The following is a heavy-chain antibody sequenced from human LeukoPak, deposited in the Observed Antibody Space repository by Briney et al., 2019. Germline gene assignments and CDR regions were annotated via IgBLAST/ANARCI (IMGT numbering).Heavy chain of an antibody. CDR3: ARGTVVTPYDC. V-gene: IGHV4-34*01. CDR1: GGSFSGYY. CDR2: INHSGST. Sequence: SETLSLTCAVYGGSFSGYYWSWIRQPPGKGLDWIGEINHSGSTNYNPSLKSRVTISVDTSKNQFSLKLSSVTAADTAVYYCARGTVVTPYDCWGQGTLVTVSS. D-gene: IGHD4-23*01. J-gene: IGHJ4*02.